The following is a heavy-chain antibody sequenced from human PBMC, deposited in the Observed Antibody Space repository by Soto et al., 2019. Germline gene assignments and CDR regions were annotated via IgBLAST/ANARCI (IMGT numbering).Heavy chain of an antibody. CDR3: ARGDPYYGMDG. J-gene: IGHJ6*02. V-gene: IGHV3-30*03. CDR1: GFTSSSYV. Sequence: QVQLVESGGGVVQPGRSLRLSCEASGFTSSSYVMHWVRQAPGKGQEWVAVISYDGSNKHYADSVKGRFTISRDNSKNTLYLEMNSLRGEDTAVYSCARGDPYYGMDGWGQGTTVTVSS. CDR2: ISYDGSNK.